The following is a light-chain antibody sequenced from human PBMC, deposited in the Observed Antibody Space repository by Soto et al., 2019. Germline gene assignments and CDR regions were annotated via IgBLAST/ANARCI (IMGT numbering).Light chain of an antibody. CDR2: GAS. Sequence: EIVLTQSPGTLSLSPGERATLSCRASQSVGGNYLAWFQQKPGQAPRLPIYGASNRATGIPDRFSGSGSGTDFTLTISRLEPEDFAVYYCQHYGSSPWTFGQGTEVEVK. CDR3: QHYGSSPWT. V-gene: IGKV3-20*01. J-gene: IGKJ1*01. CDR1: QSVGGNY.